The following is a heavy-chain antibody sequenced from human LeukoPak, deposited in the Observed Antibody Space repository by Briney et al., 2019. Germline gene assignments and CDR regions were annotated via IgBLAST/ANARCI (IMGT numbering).Heavy chain of an antibody. CDR2: ISSSSSYI. CDR3: AREPTYYYDSSGHGGIDY. CDR1: GFTFSSYS. D-gene: IGHD3-22*01. Sequence: GSLRLSCAASGFTFSSYSMNWVRQAPGKGLEWVSSISSSSSYIYYADSVKGRFTISRDNAKNSLYLQMNSLRAEDTAVYYCAREPTYYYDSSGHGGIDYWGQGTLVTVSS. V-gene: IGHV3-21*01. J-gene: IGHJ4*02.